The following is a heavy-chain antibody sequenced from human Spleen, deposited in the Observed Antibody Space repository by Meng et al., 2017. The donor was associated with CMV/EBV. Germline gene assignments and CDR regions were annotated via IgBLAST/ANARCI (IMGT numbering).Heavy chain of an antibody. CDR3: ARDSTLDSTSN. J-gene: IGHJ4*02. D-gene: IGHD2-2*03. V-gene: IGHV3-23*01. CDR2: ISGSGGST. CDR1: GFSFDDYG. Sequence: GESLKISCTASGFSFDDYGMSWVRQAPGKGLEWVSAISGSGGSTYYADSVKGRFTISRDNAKNSLYLQMSSLRAEDTAVYYCARDSTLDSTSNWGQGTLVTVSS.